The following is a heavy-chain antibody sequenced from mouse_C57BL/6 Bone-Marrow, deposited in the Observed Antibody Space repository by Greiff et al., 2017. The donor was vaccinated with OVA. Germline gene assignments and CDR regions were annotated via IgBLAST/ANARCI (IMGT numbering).Heavy chain of an antibody. CDR3: ARRGIYDGYYSFAY. D-gene: IGHD2-3*01. CDR1: GFTFSDYG. J-gene: IGHJ3*01. CDR2: ISSGSSTI. V-gene: IGHV5-17*01. Sequence: EVHLVESGGGLVKPGGSLKLSCAASGFTFSDYGMHWVRQAPEKGLEWVAYISSGSSTIYYADTVKGRFTISRDNAKNTLFLQMTSLRSEDTAMYYGARRGIYDGYYSFAYWGQGTLVTVSA.